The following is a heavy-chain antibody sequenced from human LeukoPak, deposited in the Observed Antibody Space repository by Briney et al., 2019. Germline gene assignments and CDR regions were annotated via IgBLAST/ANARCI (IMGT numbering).Heavy chain of an antibody. V-gene: IGHV3-21*01. J-gene: IGHJ4*02. CDR3: ARDLTASGSFDY. Sequence: GGSLRLSCSASGFTFSSYNMNWVRQAPGKGLEWVSSISSSSSYIYYADSVRGRFTISRDNAKNSLYLQINSLRAEDTAVYYCARDLTASGSFDYWGQGTLVTVSS. CDR1: GFTFSSYN. D-gene: IGHD3-9*01. CDR2: ISSSSSYI.